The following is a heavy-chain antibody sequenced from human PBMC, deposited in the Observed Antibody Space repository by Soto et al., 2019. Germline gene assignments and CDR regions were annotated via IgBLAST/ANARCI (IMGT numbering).Heavy chain of an antibody. J-gene: IGHJ6*02. CDR3: GRIASTGRGWDV. V-gene: IGHV3-7*01. CDR1: GFTFSSYW. CDR2: IKQDGSEK. D-gene: IGHD1-1*01. Sequence: EVQLVESGGGLVQPGGSLRLSCADSGFTFSSYWMSWVRQAPVKGLEWVGNIKQDGSEKNYVDSVKGRFTISRDNAKNALYLQMSSLGAEDTAVYYCGRIASTGRGWDVWGQGTTVVVSS.